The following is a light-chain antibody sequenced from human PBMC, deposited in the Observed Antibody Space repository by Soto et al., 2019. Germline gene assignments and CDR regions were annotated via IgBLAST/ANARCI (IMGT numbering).Light chain of an antibody. CDR3: QQRSYWGG. V-gene: IGKV3-11*01. CDR2: GAS. J-gene: IGKJ3*01. Sequence: EIVLTQSPGTLSLSPGERATLSWRASRSLGSNLAWYQQKPGQAPWLLIYGASTRATGIPARFSGSGSGTDFTLTISSLEPEDLAVYYCQQRSYWGGFGPGTKVDI. CDR1: RSLGSN.